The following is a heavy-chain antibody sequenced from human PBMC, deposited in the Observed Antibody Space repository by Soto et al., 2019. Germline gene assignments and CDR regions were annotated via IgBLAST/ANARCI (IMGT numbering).Heavy chain of an antibody. CDR1: GFTFSSYA. V-gene: IGHV3-23*01. J-gene: IGHJ5*02. D-gene: IGHD3-3*01. CDR2: ISGDGDNT. Sequence: EVQLLDSGGGLVQPGGSLRLSCAASGFTFSSYAMSWVRQSPGKGLEWVSSISGDGDNTYYADSVKGRFTISRDTSKNPLYLQMYSLRGEDTAVYYCAKNPHSDFWSDSPNWFDPWGQGTLVTVSS. CDR3: AKNPHSDFWSDSPNWFDP.